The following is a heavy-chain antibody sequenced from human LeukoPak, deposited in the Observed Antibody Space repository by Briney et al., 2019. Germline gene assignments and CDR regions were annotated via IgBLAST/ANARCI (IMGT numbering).Heavy chain of an antibody. CDR3: ARVSAAWWLVLGYYYYYYMDV. V-gene: IGHV1-18*01. D-gene: IGHD6-19*01. Sequence: GASVKVSCKASGYTFTSYGISWVRQAPGQGLEWMGWISAYNGNTNYAQKLQGRVTMTTDTSTSTAYMELRSLRSDDTAVYYCARVSAAWWLVLGYYYYYYMDVWGKGTTVTISS. CDR2: ISAYNGNT. J-gene: IGHJ6*03. CDR1: GYTFTSYG.